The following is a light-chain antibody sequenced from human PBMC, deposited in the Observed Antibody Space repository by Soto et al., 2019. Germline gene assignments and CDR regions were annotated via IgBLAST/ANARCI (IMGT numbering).Light chain of an antibody. Sequence: EIVLTQSPATLSLSPGKRATLSCRASQSVSTYLAWYQQKPGQAPRLLIYDASNRATGVPARFSGSGSGTDLTLTISSLEPEDFAVYYCQQRSNLPPTFGQGTKVEIK. V-gene: IGKV3-11*01. CDR3: QQRSNLPPT. CDR2: DAS. CDR1: QSVSTY. J-gene: IGKJ1*01.